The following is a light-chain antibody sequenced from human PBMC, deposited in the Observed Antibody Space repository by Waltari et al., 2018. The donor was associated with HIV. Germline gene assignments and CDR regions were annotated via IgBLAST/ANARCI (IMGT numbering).Light chain of an antibody. J-gene: IGLJ2*01. V-gene: IGLV2-14*01. CDR2: DVH. Sequence: QSALTQPASVSGSPGQSITISCTGTSYDIGRYTYVSWHHQSPGTAPNLMLYDVHYRPSGVSDRFSGSKSGNTASLTISGLQAEDEGHYYCSSFTGSITVIFGGGTKLTVL. CDR1: SYDIGRYTY. CDR3: SSFTGSITVI.